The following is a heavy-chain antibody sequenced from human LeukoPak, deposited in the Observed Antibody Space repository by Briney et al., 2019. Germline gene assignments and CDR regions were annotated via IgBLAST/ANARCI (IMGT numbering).Heavy chain of an antibody. V-gene: IGHV3-13*01. D-gene: IGHD6-13*01. J-gene: IGHJ4*02. CDR3: AGSPAYSSSWYAIDN. Sequence: QTGGSLRLSCAASGFTFSNYDMHWVRQAAGKGLEWVSAIGTAGDTYYPGSVKGRFTISRENAKNSLYLQMNSLSAGDTAVYYCAGSPAYSSSWYAIDNWGQGTLVTVSS. CDR1: GFTFSNYD. CDR2: IGTAGDT.